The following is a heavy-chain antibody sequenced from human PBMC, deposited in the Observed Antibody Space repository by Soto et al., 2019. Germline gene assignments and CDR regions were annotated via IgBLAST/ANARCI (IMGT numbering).Heavy chain of an antibody. D-gene: IGHD3-16*02. Sequence: SETLSLTCTVSGGSVSSGSYYWSWIRQPPGKGLEWIGYIYYSGSTNYNPSLKSRVTISVDTSKNQFSLKLSSVTAADTAVYYCARGYRWAYPVLDPFDIWGQGTMVTVSS. CDR2: IYYSGST. V-gene: IGHV4-61*01. CDR1: GGSVSSGSYY. J-gene: IGHJ3*02. CDR3: ARGYRWAYPVLDPFDI.